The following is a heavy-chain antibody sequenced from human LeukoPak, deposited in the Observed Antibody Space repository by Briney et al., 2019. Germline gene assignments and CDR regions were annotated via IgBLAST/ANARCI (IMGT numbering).Heavy chain of an antibody. Sequence: PGGSLRLSCAASGFTFSSYAMHWVRQAPGKGLEWVAVISYDGSNKYYADSVKGRFTISRDNSKNTLYLQMNSLRAEDTAVYYCAKDVFTNRATTYFDYWGQGTLVTVSS. V-gene: IGHV3-30*04. CDR1: GFTFSSYA. CDR3: AKDVFTNRATTYFDY. CDR2: ISYDGSNK. D-gene: IGHD1-26*01. J-gene: IGHJ4*02.